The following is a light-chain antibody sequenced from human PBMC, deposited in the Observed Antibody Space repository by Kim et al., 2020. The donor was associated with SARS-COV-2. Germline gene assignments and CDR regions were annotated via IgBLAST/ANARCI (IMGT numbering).Light chain of an antibody. CDR1: QSISSH. CDR3: QQSYITPCT. Sequence: DIQMTQSPSSLSASVGDRVTITCRTTQSISSHLNWYQQKPGRAPKLLISAASTLQGGVPSRFSGSGSETDFTLTISSLQPEDVATYFCQQSYITPCTFGPGTKVDSK. V-gene: IGKV1-39*01. CDR2: AAS. J-gene: IGKJ3*01.